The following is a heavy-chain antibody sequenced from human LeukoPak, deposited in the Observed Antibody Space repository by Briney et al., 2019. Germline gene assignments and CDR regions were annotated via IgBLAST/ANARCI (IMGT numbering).Heavy chain of an antibody. CDR2: ISSSSNYI. CDR3: TKNRDFSSWFDYFQH. Sequence: PGGSLRLSCAASGFTFSTYSMNWVRQAPGKGLEWVSSISSSSNYIYYADSVKGRFTISRNNAKNSLYLQMNSLRAEDTAIYYCTKNRDFSSWFDYFQHWGQGTLVTVSS. V-gene: IGHV3-21*01. CDR1: GFTFSTYS. D-gene: IGHD6-13*01. J-gene: IGHJ1*01.